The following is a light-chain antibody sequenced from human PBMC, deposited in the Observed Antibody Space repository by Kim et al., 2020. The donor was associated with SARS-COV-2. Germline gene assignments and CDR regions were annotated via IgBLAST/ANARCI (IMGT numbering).Light chain of an antibody. CDR1: QSISTN. Sequence: SVSPGEGATLFCRASQSISTNVAWYKQTPGQPPRLLIYGASPRAAGVPVRFSGSGSGTEFTLTISTLQSEDFAVYYCQQYNKWPYTFGQGTKLEI. CDR2: GAS. J-gene: IGKJ2*01. CDR3: QQYNKWPYT. V-gene: IGKV3-15*01.